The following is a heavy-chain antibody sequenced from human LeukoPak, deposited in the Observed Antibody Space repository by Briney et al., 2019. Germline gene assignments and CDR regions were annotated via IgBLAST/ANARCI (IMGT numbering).Heavy chain of an antibody. CDR2: IYYSGST. CDR1: GGSISNGGYY. CDR3: ARQYYYGSGSYDY. D-gene: IGHD3-10*01. Sequence: SQTLSLTCTVSGGSISNGGYYWSWIRQHPGKGLEWIGYIYYSGSTYYNPSLKSQVTISVDTSKNQFSLKLSSVTAADTAVYYCARQYYYGSGSYDYWGQGTLVTVSS. V-gene: IGHV4-31*01. J-gene: IGHJ4*02.